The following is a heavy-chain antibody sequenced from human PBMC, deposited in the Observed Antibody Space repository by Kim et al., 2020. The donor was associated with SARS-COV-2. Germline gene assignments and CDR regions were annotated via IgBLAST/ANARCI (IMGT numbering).Heavy chain of an antibody. J-gene: IGHJ5*02. V-gene: IGHV4-34*01. Sequence: YNPSLKSRVTISVDTSKNQFSLKLSSVTAADTAVYYCARGPPTNYHWFDPWGQGTLVTVSS. D-gene: IGHD3-10*01. CDR3: ARGPPTNYHWFDP.